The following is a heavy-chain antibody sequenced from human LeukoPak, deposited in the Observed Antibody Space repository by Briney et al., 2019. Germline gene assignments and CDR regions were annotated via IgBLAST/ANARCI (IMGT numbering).Heavy chain of an antibody. CDR1: GFTFSSYV. D-gene: IGHD4-17*01. V-gene: IGHV3-23*01. CDR3: AKEVYGDYDPYFDY. Sequence: GGSLRLSCAASGFTFSSYVMSWVRQAPGKGLEWVSTISGSGGSTYYADSVKGRFTISRDNPKNTLFLQMNSLRAEDTAVYYCAKEVYGDYDPYFDYWGQGTLVTVSS. J-gene: IGHJ4*02. CDR2: ISGSGGST.